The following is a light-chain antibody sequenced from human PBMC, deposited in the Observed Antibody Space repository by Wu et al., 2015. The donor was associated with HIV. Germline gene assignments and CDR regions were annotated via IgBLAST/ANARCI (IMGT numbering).Light chain of an antibody. CDR1: QSISSW. CDR3: QQYNSYPWT. J-gene: IGKJ1*01. Sequence: DIQMTQSPSTLSASVGDRVTITCRASQSISSWLAWYQQKPGKAPKLLIYKASSLESGVPSRFSGSGSGTEFTLTISSLQPDDFATYYCQQYNSYPWTFGQGTKGGNQ. CDR2: KAS. V-gene: IGKV1-5*03.